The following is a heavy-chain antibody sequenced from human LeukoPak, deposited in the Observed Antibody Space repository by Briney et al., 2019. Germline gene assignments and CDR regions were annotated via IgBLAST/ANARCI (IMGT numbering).Heavy chain of an antibody. D-gene: IGHD2-2*02. Sequence: SETLSLTCAVYGGSFSGYYWSWIRQPPGKGLEWIGEINHSGSTNYNPSLKSRVTISVDTSKNQFSLKLSSVTAADTAVYYCARFGIPRWGQGTLVTVSS. J-gene: IGHJ4*02. CDR2: INHSGST. V-gene: IGHV4-34*01. CDR1: GGSFSGYY. CDR3: ARFGIPR.